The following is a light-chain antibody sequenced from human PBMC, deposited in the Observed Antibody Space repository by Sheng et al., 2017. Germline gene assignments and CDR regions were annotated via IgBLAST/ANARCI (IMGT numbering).Light chain of an antibody. CDR3: QKYNNWPRT. CDR1: RTVNTN. J-gene: IGKJ1*01. CDR2: GAS. Sequence: EIVMTQSPATLSVSPGERATLSCRASRTVNTNLAWYQQKPGQAPRLLISGASTRATGIPARFSGSGSGTEFTLTISSLQSEDFAVYYCQKYNNWPRTFGQGTKV. V-gene: IGKV3-15*01.